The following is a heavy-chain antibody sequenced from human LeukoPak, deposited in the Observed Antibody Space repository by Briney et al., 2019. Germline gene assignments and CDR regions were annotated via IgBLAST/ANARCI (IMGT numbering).Heavy chain of an antibody. V-gene: IGHV1-2*02. CDR3: ATASWREGHGGAFDI. Sequence: ASVKVSCKASGYTFTGYYMHWARQAPGQGLEWMGWINPNSGGTNYAQKFQGRVTMTEDTSTDTAYMELSSLRSEDTAVYYCATASWREGHGGAFDIWGQGTMVTVSS. CDR2: INPNSGGT. D-gene: IGHD6-13*01. CDR1: GYTFTGYY. J-gene: IGHJ3*02.